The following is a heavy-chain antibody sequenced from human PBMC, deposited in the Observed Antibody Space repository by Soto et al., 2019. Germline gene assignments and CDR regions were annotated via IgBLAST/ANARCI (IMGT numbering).Heavy chain of an antibody. Sequence: ASDTLSLTCAVSGGSISSGGYSWIWIRQPPGKGLEWIGYIYHSGNTYYNPSLKSRVTISVDTSKNQFSLKLSSVTAADTAVYYCARLRDETDYYTYFLHWGQGTLVTVSS. D-gene: IGHD3-9*01. J-gene: IGHJ4*02. CDR3: ARLRDETDYYTYFLH. CDR2: IYHSGNT. CDR1: GGSISSGGYS. V-gene: IGHV4-30-2*01.